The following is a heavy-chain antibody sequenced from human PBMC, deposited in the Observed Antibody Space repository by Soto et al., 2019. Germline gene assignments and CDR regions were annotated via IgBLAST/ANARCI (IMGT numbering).Heavy chain of an antibody. V-gene: IGHV3-23*01. D-gene: IGHD3-10*01. J-gene: IGHJ4*02. CDR3: AKEAQYYYGSGSYQPADYFDY. CDR2: ISGSGGST. CDR1: GFTFSSYA. Sequence: EVQLLESGGGLVQPGGSLRLSCAASGFTFSSYAMSWVRQAPGKGLEWVSAISGSGGSTYYADSVKGRFTISRDNSKNTLYLQMNSRRAEDTAVYYCAKEAQYYYGSGSYQPADYFDYWGQGTLVTVSS.